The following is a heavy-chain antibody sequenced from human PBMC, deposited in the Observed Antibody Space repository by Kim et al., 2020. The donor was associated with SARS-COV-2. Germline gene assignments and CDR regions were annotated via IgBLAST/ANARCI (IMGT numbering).Heavy chain of an antibody. CDR1: GGSISSYY. Sequence: SETLSLTCTVSGGSISSYYWSWIRQPAGKGLEWIGRIYTSGSTNYNPSLKSRVTMSVDTSKNQFSLKLSSVTAADTAVYYCARGRYYDSSGYYVTYYFDYWGQGTLVTVSS. V-gene: IGHV4-4*07. J-gene: IGHJ4*02. CDR3: ARGRYYDSSGYYVTYYFDY. CDR2: IYTSGST. D-gene: IGHD3-22*01.